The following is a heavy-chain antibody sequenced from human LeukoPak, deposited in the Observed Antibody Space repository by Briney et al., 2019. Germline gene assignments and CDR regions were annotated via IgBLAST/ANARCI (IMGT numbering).Heavy chain of an antibody. J-gene: IGHJ4*02. Sequence: PGGSLRLSCAASGFTFSSYWMSWVRQAPGKGLEWVSVIYSDGTTHYADSVKGRFTISRDNSKNTLYFQMNSLRAEDTAVYYCARETRGVNFDYWGQGTLVTVSS. D-gene: IGHD3-10*01. CDR2: IYSDGTT. CDR3: ARETRGVNFDY. CDR1: GFTFSSYW. V-gene: IGHV3-53*01.